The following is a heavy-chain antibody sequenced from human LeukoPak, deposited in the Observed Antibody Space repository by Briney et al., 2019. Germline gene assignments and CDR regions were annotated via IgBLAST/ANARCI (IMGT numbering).Heavy chain of an antibody. D-gene: IGHD5-18*01. CDR1: GFTFSSYS. Sequence: GGSLRLSCAASGFTFSSYSMNWVRQAPGKGLEWVSFISSSSSYIYYGDSVKGRFTISRDNAKNSLYLQMNSLRAEDTAVYYCARVRYNSGYIFDSWGQGTLVAVSS. CDR3: ARVRYNSGYIFDS. V-gene: IGHV3-21*01. J-gene: IGHJ4*02. CDR2: ISSSSSYI.